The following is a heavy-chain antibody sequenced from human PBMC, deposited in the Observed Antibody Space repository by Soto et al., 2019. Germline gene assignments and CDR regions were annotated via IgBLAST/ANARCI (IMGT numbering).Heavy chain of an antibody. D-gene: IGHD1-26*01. CDR1: GGTFRSYP. CDR2: IIPFFGTS. V-gene: IGHV1-69*01. CDR3: ARVGHITNYGMAV. Sequence: QVQLVPSGAEVKNPGSSVKVSCEASGGTFRSYPINWVRQAPGQGLEWMGGIIPFFGTSNYAQKFQGRVTITADDSTSTAYMELRSMRSEDTAVYYCARVGHITNYGMAVWGQGTTVTVSS. J-gene: IGHJ6*02.